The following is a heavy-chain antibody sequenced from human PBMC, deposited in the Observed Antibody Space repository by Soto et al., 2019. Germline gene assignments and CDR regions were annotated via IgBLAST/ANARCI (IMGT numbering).Heavy chain of an antibody. Sequence: ASVKVSCKASGYTFTSYDINWVRQATGQGLEWMGWMNPNSGNTGYAQKFQGRVTMTRNTSIGTAYMELSSLRSEDTAVYYCARGRSSSRDFDYWGQGTLVTVSS. CDR2: MNPNSGNT. CDR3: ARGRSSSRDFDY. D-gene: IGHD6-6*01. CDR1: GYTFTSYD. J-gene: IGHJ4*02. V-gene: IGHV1-8*01.